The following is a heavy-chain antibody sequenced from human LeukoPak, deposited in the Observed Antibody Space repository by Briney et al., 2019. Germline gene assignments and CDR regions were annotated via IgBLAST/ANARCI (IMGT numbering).Heavy chain of an antibody. CDR2: INTDGDYT. CDR3: AGGYGGF. CDR1: GFTFSRYW. Sequence: PGGSLRLSCAASGFTFSRYWMHWVRQAPGKGLVWVSRINTDGDYTSYADSVKGRFTISRDNAKNTLYLQMNSLRAEDTAVYYCAGGYGGFWGQGTLVTVSS. D-gene: IGHD5-12*01. J-gene: IGHJ4*02. V-gene: IGHV3-74*01.